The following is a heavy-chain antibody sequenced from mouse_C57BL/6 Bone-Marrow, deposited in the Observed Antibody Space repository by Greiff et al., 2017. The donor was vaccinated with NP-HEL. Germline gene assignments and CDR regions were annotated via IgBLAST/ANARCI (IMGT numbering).Heavy chain of an antibody. J-gene: IGHJ3*01. CDR3: ASSYYSNSAWFAY. D-gene: IGHD2-5*01. CDR1: GFSLTSYG. Sequence: VQRVESGPGLVAPSQSLSITCTVSGFSLTSYGVDWVRQSPGKGLEWLGVIWGVGSTNYNSALKSRLSISKDNSKSQVFLKMNSLQTDDTAMYYCASSYYSNSAWFAYWGQGTLVTVSA. V-gene: IGHV2-6*01. CDR2: IWGVGST.